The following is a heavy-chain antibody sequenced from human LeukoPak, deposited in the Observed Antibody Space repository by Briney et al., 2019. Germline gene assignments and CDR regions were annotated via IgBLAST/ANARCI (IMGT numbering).Heavy chain of an antibody. J-gene: IGHJ5*02. CDR1: GFTFSSYA. D-gene: IGHD2-2*02. Sequence: PGGSLRLSCAASGFTFSSYAMSWVRQAPGKGLEWVSAISGSGGSTYYADSVKGRFTISRDNSKNTLYLQMNSLRAEDTAVYYCAKVPAIVVVPAAIVPWGQGTLVTVSS. CDR2: ISGSGGST. V-gene: IGHV3-23*01. CDR3: AKVPAIVVVPAAIVP.